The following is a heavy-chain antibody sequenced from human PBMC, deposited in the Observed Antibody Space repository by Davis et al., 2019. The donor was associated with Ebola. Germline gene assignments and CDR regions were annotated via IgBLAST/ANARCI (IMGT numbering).Heavy chain of an antibody. Sequence: GGSLRLSCAASGFTFRLYGIHWVRQAPGKGLEWVAFMRYDDSDKYYADSLKGRFTISRDISKNTFYLQMNSLRTEDTALYFCAKPLYSNYEGIYDWGQGTLVTVSP. CDR2: MRYDDSDK. V-gene: IGHV3-30*02. J-gene: IGHJ4*02. D-gene: IGHD4-11*01. CDR1: GFTFRLYG. CDR3: AKPLYSNYEGIYD.